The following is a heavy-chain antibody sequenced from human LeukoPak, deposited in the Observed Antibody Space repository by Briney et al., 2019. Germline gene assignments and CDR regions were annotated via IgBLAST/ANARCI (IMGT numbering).Heavy chain of an antibody. CDR3: VRLSSGYYGLIDH. V-gene: IGHV3-74*01. CDR1: GFTFSSHL. J-gene: IGHJ4*02. D-gene: IGHD3-22*01. Sequence: PGGSLRLSCVASGFTFSSHLMHWVRQVPGKGLVWVSRIDSDGSKTDYADSVKGRFTFSRDNARNTLYLQMNNLSAEDTAVYYCVRLSSGYYGLIDHWGQGTLVTVSS. CDR2: IDSDGSKT.